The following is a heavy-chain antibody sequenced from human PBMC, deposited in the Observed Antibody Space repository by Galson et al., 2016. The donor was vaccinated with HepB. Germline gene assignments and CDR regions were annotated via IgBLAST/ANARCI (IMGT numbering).Heavy chain of an antibody. CDR2: ITDDGSNT. D-gene: IGHD2-15*01. CDR3: AKDYGDCSGGRCYSPTLFDY. V-gene: IGHV3-23*01. J-gene: IGHJ4*02. Sequence: SLRLSCPASGFTLRTYAMSWVRQAPGKGLEWVSAITDDGSNTYYADSVKGRLTISRDTSKNTLYLQMNSLRAEDTAVYFCAKDYGDCSGGRCYSPTLFDYWGQGTLVTVSS. CDR1: GFTLRTYA.